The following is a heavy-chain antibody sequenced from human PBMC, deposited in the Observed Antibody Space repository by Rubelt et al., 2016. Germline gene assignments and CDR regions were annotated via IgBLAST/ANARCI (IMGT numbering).Heavy chain of an antibody. J-gene: IGHJ3*02. Sequence: QVQLVQSGAEVKKPGSSVKVSCKASGGTFSSYAISWVRQAPGQGLEWMGRIVPIVGIANYAQKFQGRVTITADKFTGTADMELSSLTSEDTAVYYCARGTGDLDGFDIWGQGTMVTVSS. D-gene: IGHD7-27*01. CDR3: ARGTGDLDGFDI. CDR2: IVPIVGIA. CDR1: GGTFSSYA. V-gene: IGHV1-69*09.